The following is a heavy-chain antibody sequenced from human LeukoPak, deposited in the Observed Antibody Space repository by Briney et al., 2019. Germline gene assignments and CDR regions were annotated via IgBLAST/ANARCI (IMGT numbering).Heavy chain of an antibody. CDR2: ISGSGGST. Sequence: GGSLRLSCEVSGFTFSSYAMSWVRQAPGKGLEWVSAISGSGGSTYYADSVKGRFTISRDNSKNTLYLQMNSLRAEDTAVYYCANSAVVITGFDYWGQGTLVTVSS. J-gene: IGHJ4*02. D-gene: IGHD3-22*01. V-gene: IGHV3-23*01. CDR1: GFTFSSYA. CDR3: ANSAVVITGFDY.